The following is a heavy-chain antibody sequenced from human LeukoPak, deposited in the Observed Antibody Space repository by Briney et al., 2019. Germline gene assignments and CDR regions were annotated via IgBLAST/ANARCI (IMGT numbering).Heavy chain of an antibody. CDR3: AIMRPDYALDY. Sequence: PGGSLRLSCAASGFTFSSYWMHWVRQPPGKGLVWVSRINSDGSSTTYADSVKGRFTISRDNAKNTLYLQMNSLRAEDTAVYYCAIMRPDYALDYWGQGTLVTVSS. V-gene: IGHV3-74*01. CDR2: INSDGSST. J-gene: IGHJ4*02. CDR1: GFTFSSYW. D-gene: IGHD4-17*01.